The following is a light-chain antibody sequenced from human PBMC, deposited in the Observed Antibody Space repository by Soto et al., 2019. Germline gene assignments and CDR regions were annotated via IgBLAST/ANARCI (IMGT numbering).Light chain of an antibody. J-gene: IGLJ2*01. V-gene: IGLV1-47*01. CDR1: SSNIGSNY. CDR2: RNN. Sequence: QSVLTQPPSASGTPGQRVTISCSGSSSNIGSNYVYWYQQLPGTAPKLRIYRNNQRPSGVPDRFSGSKSGTSASLAISGLRSDDEADYYCAAWDDSLSAPVFAGGT. CDR3: AAWDDSLSAPV.